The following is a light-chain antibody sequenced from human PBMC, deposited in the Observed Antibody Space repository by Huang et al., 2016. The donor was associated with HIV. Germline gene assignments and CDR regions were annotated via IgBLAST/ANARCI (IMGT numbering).Light chain of an antibody. Sequence: EAVLTQSPGTLSLAPGERATLSCRASQGTRNYLAWYQQKPGQAPSLLIYDASKRATGIPARFSGSGSGTDFTLTISSLEPEDFAVYYCQLRTDWSWTFGQGTKVEIK. V-gene: IGKV3-11*01. CDR3: QLRTDWSWT. J-gene: IGKJ1*01. CDR1: QGTRNY. CDR2: DAS.